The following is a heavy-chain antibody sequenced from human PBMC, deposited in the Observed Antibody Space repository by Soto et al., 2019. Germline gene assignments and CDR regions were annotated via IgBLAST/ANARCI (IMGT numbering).Heavy chain of an antibody. V-gene: IGHV1-18*01. CDR3: AREGTGGYCSGGSCYPARLSYYYYYGMDV. Sequence: QVQLVQSGAEVKKPGASVKVSCKASGYTFTSYGISWVRQAPGQGLEWMGWISAYNGNTNYAQKLQGRVTMTTATSTSTAYMELRSVRSDDTAVYYCAREGTGGYCSGGSCYPARLSYYYYYGMDVWGQGTTVTVSS. D-gene: IGHD2-15*01. J-gene: IGHJ6*02. CDR2: ISAYNGNT. CDR1: GYTFTSYG.